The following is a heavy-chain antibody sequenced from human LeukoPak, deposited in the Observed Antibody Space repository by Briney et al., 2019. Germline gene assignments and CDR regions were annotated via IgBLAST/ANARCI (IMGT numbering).Heavy chain of an antibody. D-gene: IGHD3-10*01. V-gene: IGHV4-34*01. J-gene: IGHJ4*02. Sequence: SETLSLTCAVYGGSFSSYYWSWIRQPPGKGLEWIGEINHSGSTNYNPSLKSRVTISVDTSKNQFSLKLSSVTAADTAVYYCARGTSSGSYHWGQGTLVTVSS. CDR2: INHSGST. CDR1: GGSFSSYY. CDR3: ARGTSSGSYH.